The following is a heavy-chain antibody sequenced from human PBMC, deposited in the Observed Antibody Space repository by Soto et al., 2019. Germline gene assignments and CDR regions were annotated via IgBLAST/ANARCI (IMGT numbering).Heavy chain of an antibody. Sequence: GASVKVSCKASGGTFSSYAISWVRQAPGQGLEWMGGIIPIFGTANYAQKFQGRVTITADKSTSTAYMELSSLRSEDTAVYYCATTKGLVLTYFAWPSEDFDYWGQGALVTVSS. CDR2: IIPIFGTA. D-gene: IGHD3-9*01. CDR3: ATTKGLVLTYFAWPSEDFDY. J-gene: IGHJ4*02. V-gene: IGHV1-69*06. CDR1: GGTFSSYA.